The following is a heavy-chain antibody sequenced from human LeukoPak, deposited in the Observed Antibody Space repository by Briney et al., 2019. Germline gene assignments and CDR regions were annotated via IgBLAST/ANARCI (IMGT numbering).Heavy chain of an antibody. CDR2: IKEDGSEK. J-gene: IGHJ4*02. V-gene: IGHV3-7*01. Sequence: RAGGSLRLSCAASGFSSSRYWMNWVRQAPGKGLEWVANIKEDGSEKYYVDSVKGRFTISRDNAKNSLYLQMNSLRAEDTAVYYCARDPSSLRDSFDYWGQGTLVTVSS. CDR1: GFSSSRYW. CDR3: ARDPSSLRDSFDY.